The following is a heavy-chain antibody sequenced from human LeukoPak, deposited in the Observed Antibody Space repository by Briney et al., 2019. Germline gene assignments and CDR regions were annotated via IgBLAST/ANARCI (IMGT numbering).Heavy chain of an antibody. Sequence: GGSLRLSCAASGFTFSSYNMSWVRQAPGKGLEWVSAISGSGGSTYYADSVKGRFTISRDNSKNTLYLQMNSLRAEDTAVYYCAKSDDDYVFIGYWGQGTLVTVSS. D-gene: IGHD3-16*01. CDR1: GFTFSSYN. V-gene: IGHV3-23*01. J-gene: IGHJ4*02. CDR2: ISGSGGST. CDR3: AKSDDDYVFIGY.